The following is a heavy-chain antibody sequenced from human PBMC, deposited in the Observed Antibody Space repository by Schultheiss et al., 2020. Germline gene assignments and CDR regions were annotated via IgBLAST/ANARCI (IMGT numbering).Heavy chain of an antibody. Sequence: ASVKVSCKASGYTFTSYYMHWVRQAPGQGLEWMGIINPSGGSTSYAQKFQGRVTMTRDTSTSTVYMELSSLRSEDTAVYYCAKDDYVWGSYRSAYYYYGMDVWGQGTTVTVSS. CDR2: INPSGGST. CDR3: AKDDYVWGSYRSAYYYYGMDV. J-gene: IGHJ6*02. V-gene: IGHV1-46*01. CDR1: GYTFTSYY. D-gene: IGHD3-16*02.